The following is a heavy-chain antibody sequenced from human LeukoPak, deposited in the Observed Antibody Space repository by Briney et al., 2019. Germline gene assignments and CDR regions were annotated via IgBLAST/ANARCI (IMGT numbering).Heavy chain of an antibody. Sequence: PGGSLSLSCAASGFTFSSYSMNWVRQAPGKGLEWVSSISSSSYIYYADSVKGRFTISRDNAKNSLYLQMNSLRAEDTAVYYCARDHRDGQTFDYWGQGTLVTVSS. CDR1: GFTFSSYS. CDR2: ISSSSYI. V-gene: IGHV3-21*01. CDR3: ARDHRDGQTFDY. D-gene: IGHD5-24*01. J-gene: IGHJ4*02.